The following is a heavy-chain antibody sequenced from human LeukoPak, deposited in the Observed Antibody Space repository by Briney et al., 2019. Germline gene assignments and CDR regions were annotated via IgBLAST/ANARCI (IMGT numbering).Heavy chain of an antibody. CDR2: IRGDGSDK. V-gene: IGHV3-7*01. J-gene: IGHJ4*02. CDR3: ANVWEFGY. CDR1: GFTFSGYW. D-gene: IGHD1-26*01. Sequence: GGSLRLSCAASGFTFSGYWMSWVRQAPGKGLEWVANIRGDGSDKYFADFVEGRFTISRDNAKKSLNLQMNSLRAEDTATYYCANVWEFGYWGQGTLVTVSS.